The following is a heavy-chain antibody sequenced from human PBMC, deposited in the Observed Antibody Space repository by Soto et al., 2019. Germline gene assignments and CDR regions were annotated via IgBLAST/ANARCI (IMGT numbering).Heavy chain of an antibody. CDR2: IKSKTDGGTI. V-gene: IGHV3-15*07. J-gene: IGHJ4*02. CDR1: DLSFRNAY. D-gene: IGHD2-15*01. CDR3: TTRGALGY. Sequence: EVQLVESGGGLVKPGESLRLSCAASDLSFRNAYINWVRQAPGKGLEWVGRIKSKTDGGTIDYAAPVKGRFIISRDDSSNTVYLQMNSLKTEDTAVYYCTTRGALGYWGQGTLVTVSS.